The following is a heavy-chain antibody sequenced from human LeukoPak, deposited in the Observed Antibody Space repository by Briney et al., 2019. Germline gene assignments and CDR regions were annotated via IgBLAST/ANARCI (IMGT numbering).Heavy chain of an antibody. D-gene: IGHD2-8*01. Sequence: GGSLRLSCAASGFTVSSNYVSWVRQAPGKGLEWVSVIYSGGSTYYADSVKGRFTISRDNSKNTLYLQMNSLRAEDTAVYYCASNGHEGYFDYWGQGTLVTVSS. CDR2: IYSGGST. CDR1: GFTVSSNY. V-gene: IGHV3-53*01. CDR3: ASNGHEGYFDY. J-gene: IGHJ4*02.